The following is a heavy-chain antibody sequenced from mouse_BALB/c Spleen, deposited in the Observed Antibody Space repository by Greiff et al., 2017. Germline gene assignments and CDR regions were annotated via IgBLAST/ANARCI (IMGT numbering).Heavy chain of an antibody. CDR2: ISTYYGDA. Sequence: QVQLKQSGAELVRPGVSVKISCKGSGYTFTDYAMHWVKQSHAKSLEWIGVISTYYGDASYNQKFKGKATMTVDKSSSTAYMELARLTSEDSAIYYCASSDYYGSSYVPYAMDYWGQGTSVTVSS. V-gene: IGHV1S137*01. CDR1: GYTFTDYA. CDR3: ASSDYYGSSYVPYAMDY. D-gene: IGHD1-1*01. J-gene: IGHJ4*01.